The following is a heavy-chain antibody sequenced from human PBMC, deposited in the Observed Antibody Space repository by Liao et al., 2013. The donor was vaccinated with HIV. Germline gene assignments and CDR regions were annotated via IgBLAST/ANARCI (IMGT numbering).Heavy chain of an antibody. CDR1: GGSINRGSYY. CDR3: ARGGGHYDY. V-gene: IGHV4-61*02. Sequence: QVQLQESGPGLVKPSQTLSLTCTVSGGSINRGSYYWNWIRQPAGKGLEWIGRIYTSGSTNYNPSLKSRVTISVDTSKNQFSLKLTSVTAADTAVYYCARGGGHYDYWGQGTPVTVSS. J-gene: IGHJ4*02. D-gene: IGHD3-16*01. CDR2: IYTSGST.